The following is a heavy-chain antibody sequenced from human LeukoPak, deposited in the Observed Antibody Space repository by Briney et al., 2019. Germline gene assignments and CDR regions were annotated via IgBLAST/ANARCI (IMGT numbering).Heavy chain of an antibody. CDR3: AKPSYYYDSSGRRKRDYYYYYMDV. Sequence: GGSLRLSCAASGFTFSSYAMSWVRQAPGKGLEWVSAISGSGGSTYYADSVKGRFTISRDNSKNTPYLQMNSLRAEDTAVYYCAKPSYYYDSSGRRKRDYYYYYMDVWGKGTTVTVSS. D-gene: IGHD3-22*01. V-gene: IGHV3-23*01. J-gene: IGHJ6*03. CDR2: ISGSGGST. CDR1: GFTFSSYA.